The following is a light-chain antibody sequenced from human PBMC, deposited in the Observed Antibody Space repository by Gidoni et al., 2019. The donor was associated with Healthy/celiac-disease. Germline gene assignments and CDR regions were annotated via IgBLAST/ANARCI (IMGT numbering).Light chain of an antibody. CDR2: EVS. CDR3: SSYAGSNNGV. V-gene: IGLV2-8*01. J-gene: IGLJ2*01. Sequence: QSALPQPPSASGSPGHSVTISCTGTSSDVGGYNYVSWYQQQPGKAPKLMIYEVSKRPSGVHDRCSGSKSGNTASLTVSGLQAEDEADYYCSSYAGSNNGVFGGGTKLTVL. CDR1: SSDVGGYNY.